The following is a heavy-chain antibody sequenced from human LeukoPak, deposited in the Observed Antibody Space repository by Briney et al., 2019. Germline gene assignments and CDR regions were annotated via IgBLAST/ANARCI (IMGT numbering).Heavy chain of an antibody. CDR1: GGSISSSGYY. CDR3: ARGHRWWLPTNPYFDY. CDR2: IYYSGST. Sequence: SSETLSLTCTVSGGSISSSGYYWGWIRQPPGKGLEWIGSIYYSGSTYYNPSLKSRVTISVDTSKNQFSLNLSSVTVADTAVYYCARGHRWWLPTNPYFDYWGQGTLVTVSS. V-gene: IGHV4-39*01. J-gene: IGHJ4*02. D-gene: IGHD2-8*02.